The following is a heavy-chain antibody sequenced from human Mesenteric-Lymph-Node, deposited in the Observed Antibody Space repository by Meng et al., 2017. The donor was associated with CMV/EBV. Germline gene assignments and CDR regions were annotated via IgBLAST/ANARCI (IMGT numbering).Heavy chain of an antibody. CDR3: AHSTYSSSPRGTYFDY. D-gene: IGHD6-13*01. CDR2: IYWNDDK. Sequence: FSLSTSGVGVGWIRQPTGKALEWLALIYWNDDKRYSPSLKSRLNITKDTSKNQVVLTMTNMDPVDTATYYCAHSTYSSSPRGTYFDYWGQGTLVTVSS. V-gene: IGHV2-5*01. J-gene: IGHJ4*02. CDR1: FSLSTSGVG.